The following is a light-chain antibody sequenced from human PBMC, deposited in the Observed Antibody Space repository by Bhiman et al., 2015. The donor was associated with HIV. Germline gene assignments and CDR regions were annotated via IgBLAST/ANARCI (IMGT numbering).Light chain of an antibody. V-gene: IGLV2-8*01. Sequence: QSALTQPPSASGSPGQSVAISCTGTSSDFGGYNYVSWYQQHPGKAPKLIIYEVSKRPSGVPDRFSGSKSAYTASLTISGLQAEDEADYYCCAYAGNSYVFGTGTKVTVL. CDR1: SSDFGGYNY. J-gene: IGLJ1*01. CDR3: CAYAGNSYV. CDR2: EVS.